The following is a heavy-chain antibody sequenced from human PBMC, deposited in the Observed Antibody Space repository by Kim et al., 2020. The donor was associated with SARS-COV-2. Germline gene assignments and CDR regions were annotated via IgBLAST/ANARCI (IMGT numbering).Heavy chain of an antibody. D-gene: IGHD3-10*01. J-gene: IGHJ4*02. CDR3: ARPKYGSGSYRQGGWAY. CDR2: ISSSSSTI. Sequence: GGSLRLSCAASGFTFSSYSMNWVRQAPGKGLEWVSYISSSSSTIYYADSVKGRFTISRDNAKNSLYLQMNSLRDEDTAVYYCARPKYGSGSYRQGGWAYWGQGTLVTVSS. V-gene: IGHV3-48*02. CDR1: GFTFSSYS.